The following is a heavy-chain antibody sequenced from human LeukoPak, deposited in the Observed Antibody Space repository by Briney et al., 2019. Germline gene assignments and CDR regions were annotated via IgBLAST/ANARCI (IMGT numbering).Heavy chain of an antibody. CDR2: INPNSGGT. D-gene: IGHD2-2*02. Sequence: VKVSCKASGYTFTGYYMHWVRQAPGQGLEWMGWINPNSGGTNYAQKFQGRVTMTRDTSISTAYMELSRLRSDDTAVYYCAPLLGYCSSTRRYRSWFDPWGQGTLVTVSS. CDR1: GYTFTGYY. V-gene: IGHV1-2*02. CDR3: APLLGYCSSTRRYRSWFDP. J-gene: IGHJ5*02.